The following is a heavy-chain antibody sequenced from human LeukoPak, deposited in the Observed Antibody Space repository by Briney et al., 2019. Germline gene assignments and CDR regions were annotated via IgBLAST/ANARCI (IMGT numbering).Heavy chain of an antibody. CDR1: GYTFTSYY. D-gene: IGHD6-13*01. V-gene: IGHV1-46*01. CDR2: INPSGGST. J-gene: IGHJ6*03. CDR3: ARGKGAAGYYYYYYMDV. Sequence: ASVKVSCKTSGYTFTSYYMHWVRQAPGQGLEWMGIINPSGGSTSYAQKFQGRVTMTRDMSTSTVYMELSSLRSEDTAVYYCARGKGAAGYYYYYYMDVWGKGTTVTISS.